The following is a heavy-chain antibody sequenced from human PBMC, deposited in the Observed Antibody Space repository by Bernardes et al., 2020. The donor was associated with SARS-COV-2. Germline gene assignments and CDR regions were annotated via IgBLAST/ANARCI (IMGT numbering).Heavy chain of an antibody. CDR1: GFTFRDYT. D-gene: IGHD4-17*01. J-gene: IGHJ5*01. CDR3: AKEDGEWLES. V-gene: IGHV3-33*06. Sequence: VWSLILSCAASGFTFRDYTMHWVRQAPGQGLEWVAVIWLDGSREHYVDSVKGRFAISRDNSNNTLYLKMNNLRVEDTALYCSAKEDGEWLESWGQGTLVTVAS. CDR2: IWLDGSRE.